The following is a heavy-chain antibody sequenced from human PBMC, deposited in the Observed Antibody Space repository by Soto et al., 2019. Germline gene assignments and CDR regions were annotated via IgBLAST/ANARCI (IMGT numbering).Heavy chain of an antibody. J-gene: IGHJ6*02. CDR2: INHSGST. CDR3: ARAIGGGQVLGYYYYGMDV. Sequence: QVQLQQWGAGLLKPSETLSLTCAVYGGSFSGYYWSWIRQPPGKGLEWIGEINHSGSTNYNPSLKSRVTISVDTSKNQFSLKLSSVTAADTAVYYCARAIGGGQVLGYYYYGMDVWGQGTTVTVSS. CDR1: GGSFSGYY. V-gene: IGHV4-34*01. D-gene: IGHD2-15*01.